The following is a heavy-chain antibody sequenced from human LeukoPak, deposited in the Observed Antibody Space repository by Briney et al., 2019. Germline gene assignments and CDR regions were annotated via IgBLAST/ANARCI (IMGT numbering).Heavy chain of an antibody. CDR1: GFTFSTYA. D-gene: IGHD4-17*01. V-gene: IGHV3-33*08. Sequence: GGSLRLSCSASGFTFSTYAMHWVRQAPGKGLEWVAVTWYDGSNKYYADSVKGRFTISRDNSKNTLYLQMNSLRAEDTAVYYCARNQDYGVYNSVGAFDIWGQGTMVTVSS. CDR3: ARNQDYGVYNSVGAFDI. J-gene: IGHJ3*02. CDR2: TWYDGSNK.